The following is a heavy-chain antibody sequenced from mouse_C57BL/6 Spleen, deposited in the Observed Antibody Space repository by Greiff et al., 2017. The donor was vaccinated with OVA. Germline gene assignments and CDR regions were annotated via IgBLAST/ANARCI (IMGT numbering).Heavy chain of an antibody. CDR3: AIRREAMDY. J-gene: IGHJ4*01. Sequence: EVKLQESGPGLVKPSQSLSLTCSVTGYSITSGYYWNGIRQFPGNKLEWMGYISYDGSNNYNPSLKNRISITRDTSKNQFFLKLNSVTTEDTATYYCAIRREAMDYWGQGTSVTVSS. D-gene: IGHD2-12*01. CDR1: GYSITSGYY. CDR2: ISYDGSN. V-gene: IGHV3-6*01.